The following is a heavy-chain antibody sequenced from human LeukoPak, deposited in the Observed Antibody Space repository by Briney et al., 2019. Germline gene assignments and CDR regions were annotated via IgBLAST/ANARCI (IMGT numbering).Heavy chain of an antibody. J-gene: IGHJ3*02. CDR1: GFSLSTSGMC. D-gene: IGHD5-18*01. Sequence: VSGPTLVNPTQTLTLTCTFSGFSLSTSGMCVSWIRQPPGKALEWLALIDWNDDKYYSTSLKTRLTISKDTSKNQVVLTMTNMDPVDTATYYCARIRGYSYGVDDAFGIWGQGTMVTVSS. CDR3: ARIRGYSYGVDDAFGI. V-gene: IGHV2-70*01. CDR2: IDWNDDK.